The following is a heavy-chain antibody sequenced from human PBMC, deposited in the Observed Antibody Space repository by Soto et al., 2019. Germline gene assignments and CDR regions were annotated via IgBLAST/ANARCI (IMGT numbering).Heavy chain of an antibody. D-gene: IGHD2-15*01. J-gene: IGHJ4*02. Sequence: QVQLQESGPGLVKPSQTLSLTCTVSGGSISSGNYYWSWIRQPPGKGLGWIGFISYSGSTYYSTSLKSRVTISVDTSKRQFALNLSFVTAADTAVYYCATMGTPATGLYFFDYWGQGSLVTVSS. CDR1: GGSISSGNYY. CDR2: ISYSGST. CDR3: ATMGTPATGLYFFDY. V-gene: IGHV4-30-4*01.